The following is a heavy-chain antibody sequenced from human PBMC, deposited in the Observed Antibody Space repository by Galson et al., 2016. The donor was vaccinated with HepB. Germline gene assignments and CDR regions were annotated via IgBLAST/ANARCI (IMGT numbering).Heavy chain of an antibody. V-gene: IGHV3-30*18. J-gene: IGHJ3*02. CDR3: AKKGYSSGKFDAFDI. D-gene: IGHD6-19*01. CDR1: GFSFGSYA. CDR2: ISGDGTNK. Sequence: SLRLSCAASGFSFGSYAMRWVRQTPAKGLEWVAVISGDGTNKYYADSVKGRFTISRDNSKSTLYLQMSSLRADDTAVYSCAKKGYSSGKFDAFDIWGQGTVVTVSS.